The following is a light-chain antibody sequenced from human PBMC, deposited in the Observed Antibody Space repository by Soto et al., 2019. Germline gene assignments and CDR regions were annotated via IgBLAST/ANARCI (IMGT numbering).Light chain of an antibody. J-gene: IGLJ1*01. CDR2: DVS. V-gene: IGLV2-14*03. Sequence: QSALTQPASVSGSPGQSITISCTGSSSDVGAYNYVSWYRHLPGKAPELMIYDVSHRPSGVSGRFSGSKSGNTASLTISGLQAEDDADYYCSSWTNSGTYVFGTGTKVTVL. CDR3: SSWTNSGTYV. CDR1: SSDVGAYNY.